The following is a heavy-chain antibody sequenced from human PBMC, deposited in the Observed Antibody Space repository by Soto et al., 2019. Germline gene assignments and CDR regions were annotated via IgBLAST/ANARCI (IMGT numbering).Heavy chain of an antibody. V-gene: IGHV3-21*01. CDR3: AREGIAAALDY. D-gene: IGHD6-13*01. J-gene: IGHJ4*02. CDR2: ISSSSSYI. Sequence: EVQLVESGGGLVKPGGSLRLSCAASGFTFSSYSMNWVRQAPGKGLEWVSSISSSSSYIYYADSVKGQFTISRDNAKNSLYLQVNSLRAEDTAMYYCAREGIAAALDYWGQGTLVTVSS. CDR1: GFTFSSYS.